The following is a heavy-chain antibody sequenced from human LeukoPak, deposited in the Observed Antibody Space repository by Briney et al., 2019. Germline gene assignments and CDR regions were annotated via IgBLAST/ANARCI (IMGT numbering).Heavy chain of an antibody. D-gene: IGHD3-16*01. CDR3: ARDLWANSGLWGHFDS. CDR1: GGSINGFF. V-gene: IGHV4-59*01. CDR2: IYYSGST. Sequence: SETLSLTCTVSGGSINGFFWSWIRRPPGKGLEWIGYIYYSGSTNYNPSLKSRVSMSVDTSKNQLSLKLSSVTAADTAVYFCARDLWANSGLWGHFDSWGQGALVTVSS. J-gene: IGHJ4*02.